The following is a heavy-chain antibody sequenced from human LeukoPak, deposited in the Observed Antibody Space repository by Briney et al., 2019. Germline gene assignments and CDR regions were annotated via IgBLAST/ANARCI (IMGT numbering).Heavy chain of an antibody. Sequence: PSETLSLTCTVSGGSISSSSYYWGWIRQPPGKGLEWIGSIYYSGSTYYNPSLKSRITMSVDTSKNQFSLKLSSVTAADTAVYYCATQTSGYDAFDIWGQGTMVTVSS. CDR2: IYYSGST. CDR1: GGSISSSSYY. D-gene: IGHD5-12*01. CDR3: ATQTSGYDAFDI. J-gene: IGHJ3*02. V-gene: IGHV4-39*01.